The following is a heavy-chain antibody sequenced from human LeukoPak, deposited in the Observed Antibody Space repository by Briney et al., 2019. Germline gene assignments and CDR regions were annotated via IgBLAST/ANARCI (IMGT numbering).Heavy chain of an antibody. D-gene: IGHD3-10*01. J-gene: IGHJ3*02. V-gene: IGHV7-4-1*02. CDR1: GYTFTSYA. CDR2: INTNTGNP. Sequence: ASVKVSCKASGYTFTSYAMSWVRQAPGQGLEWMGWINTNTGNPTYAQGFTGRFVFSLDTSVSTAYLQISSLKAEDTAVYYCARGATMVRGVIVFSDAFDIWGQGTMVTVSS. CDR3: ARGATMVRGVIVFSDAFDI.